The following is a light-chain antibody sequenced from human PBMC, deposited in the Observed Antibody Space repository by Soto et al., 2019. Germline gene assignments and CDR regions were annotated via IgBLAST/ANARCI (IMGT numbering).Light chain of an antibody. CDR2: DAS. CDR3: QHSYSNFPIT. J-gene: IGKJ5*01. Sequence: DIQVTQSPSSLSASVGDRVTISCRASQSISGYLNWYQQKPWKAPNLLIFDASSLHSGVPSRFSGRGSGAEYTLTISSLQPEDFATYFCQHSYSNFPITFGQGTRLEIK. V-gene: IGKV1-39*01. CDR1: QSISGY.